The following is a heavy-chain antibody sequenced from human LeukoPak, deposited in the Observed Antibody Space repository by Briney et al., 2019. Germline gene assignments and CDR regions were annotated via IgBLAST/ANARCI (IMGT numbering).Heavy chain of an antibody. Sequence: GGSLRLSCAASGFTFSSYAMHWVRQAPGKGLEWVALISYHGDITYYADSVKGRFTLSRDNSKTTLFLQLNSLRAEDTAVYYCARDSTYHYDSGSSGPHYFDFWGQGTLVTVSS. J-gene: IGHJ4*02. CDR2: ISYHGDIT. D-gene: IGHD3-10*01. CDR1: GFTFSSYA. V-gene: IGHV3-30*01. CDR3: ARDSTYHYDSGSSGPHYFDF.